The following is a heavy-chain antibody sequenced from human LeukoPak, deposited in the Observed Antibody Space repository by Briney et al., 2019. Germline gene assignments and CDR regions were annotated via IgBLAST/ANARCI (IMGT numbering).Heavy chain of an antibody. CDR1: GGSISSSSYY. Sequence: SETLSLTCTVSGGSISSSSYYWGWNRQPPGKGLEWIGSIYYSGSTYYNPSLKSRVTISVDTSKNQFSLKLSSVTAADTAVYYCARGSEMATIYDYWGQGTLVTISS. CDR2: IYYSGST. CDR3: ARGSEMATIYDY. D-gene: IGHD5-24*01. V-gene: IGHV4-39*01. J-gene: IGHJ4*02.